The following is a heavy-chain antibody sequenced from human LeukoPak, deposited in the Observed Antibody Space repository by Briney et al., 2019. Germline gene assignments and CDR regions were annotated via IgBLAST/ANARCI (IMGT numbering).Heavy chain of an antibody. V-gene: IGHV4-59*01. CDR3: ARDKAQSDAFDI. CDR1: GGSISSDF. Sequence: SETLSLTCTASGGSISSDFWSWIRQPPGKGLEWIGYMYHTGIYNYNPSLKSRVTISVDTSKKQISLKLRSVTAADTAVYFCARDKAQSDAFDIWGQGTMVTVSS. J-gene: IGHJ3*02. CDR2: MYHTGIY.